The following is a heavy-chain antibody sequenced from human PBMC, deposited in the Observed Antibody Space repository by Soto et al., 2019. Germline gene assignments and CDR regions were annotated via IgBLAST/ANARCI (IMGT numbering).Heavy chain of an antibody. J-gene: IGHJ5*02. V-gene: IGHV4-31*03. CDR2: IYYSGST. CDR1: GGSISSGGYY. CDR3: ARDGGSGGPDWFDP. D-gene: IGHD2-15*01. Sequence: QVQLQESGPGLVKPSQTLSLTCTVSGGSISSGGYYWSWIRQHPGKGLAWIGYIYYSGSTYYNPSLKSRVTISVDTSKNQFSLKLSSVTAADTAVYYCARDGGSGGPDWFDPWGQGTLVTVSS.